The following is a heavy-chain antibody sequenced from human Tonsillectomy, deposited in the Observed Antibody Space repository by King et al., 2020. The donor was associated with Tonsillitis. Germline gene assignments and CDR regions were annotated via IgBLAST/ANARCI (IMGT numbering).Heavy chain of an antibody. CDR3: ARGGYSYGYTGR. V-gene: IGHV3-48*01. J-gene: IGHJ4*02. CDR1: GFTFSSYS. Sequence: VQLVQSGGGLVQPGGSLRLSCAASGFTFSSYSMNWVRQAPGKGLEWVSYISISSSTLYYADSVKGRFTISRDNAKNSLYLQMNSLRAEDTAVYYCARGGYSYGYTGRWGQGTLVTVSS. D-gene: IGHD5-18*01. CDR2: ISISSSTL.